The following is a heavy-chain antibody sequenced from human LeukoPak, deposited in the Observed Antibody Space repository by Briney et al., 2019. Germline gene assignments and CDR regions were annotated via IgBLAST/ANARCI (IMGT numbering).Heavy chain of an antibody. V-gene: IGHV3-20*03. CDR3: ARSPEGVGY. J-gene: IGHJ4*02. CDR1: GFTFDDSG. D-gene: IGHD1-14*01. CDR2: INWNGGST. Sequence: GGSLRLSSSASGFTFDDSGMICVRQAPGKGPEWVSGINWNGGSTGYADSVKGRFTISRDNAKNSLYLQMNSLRAEDTALYYCARSPEGVGYWGQGTLVTVSS.